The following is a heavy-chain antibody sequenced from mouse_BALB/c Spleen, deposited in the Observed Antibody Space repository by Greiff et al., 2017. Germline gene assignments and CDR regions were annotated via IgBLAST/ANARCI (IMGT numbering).Heavy chain of an antibody. J-gene: IGHJ4*01. CDR1: GYNFTSYW. V-gene: IGHV1-55*01. CDR2: IYPGSGST. CDR3: ARSGPYGNLRLYAMDY. Sequence: QVHVKQPGAELVKPGTSVKLSCKASGYNFTSYWINWVKLRPGQGLEWIGDIYPGSGSTNYNEKFKSKATLTVDTSSSTAYMQLSSLASEDSALYYCARSGPYGNLRLYAMDYWGQGTSVTVSS. D-gene: IGHD2-1*01.